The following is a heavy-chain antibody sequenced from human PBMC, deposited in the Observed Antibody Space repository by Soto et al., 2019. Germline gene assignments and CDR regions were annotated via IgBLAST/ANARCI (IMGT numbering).Heavy chain of an antibody. CDR3: ARGLILFGGFINTQYFDY. Sequence: SETLSLTCTVSGGSISSGGYYWSWIRQHPGKGLEWIGYIYYSGSTYYNPSLKSRVTISVDTSKNQFSLKLSSVTAADTAVYYFARGLILFGGFINTQYFDYGARGAGVPFSS. J-gene: IGHJ4*02. CDR1: GGSISSGGYY. CDR2: IYYSGST. V-gene: IGHV4-31*02. D-gene: IGHD3-16*02.